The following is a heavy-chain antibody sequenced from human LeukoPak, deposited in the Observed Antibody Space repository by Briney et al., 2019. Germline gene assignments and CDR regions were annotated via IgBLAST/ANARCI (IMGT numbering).Heavy chain of an antibody. Sequence: GGSLRLSCAASGFTCSAYYMSWIRQAPGKGLEWVSYISSSGSTIYYADSVKGRFTISRDNAKNSLYLQMNSLRAEDTAVYYCRGTYYYDSSGYYYGGFDYWGQGTLVTVSS. J-gene: IGHJ4*02. CDR3: RGTYYYDSSGYYYGGFDY. CDR2: ISSSGSTI. CDR1: GFTCSAYY. D-gene: IGHD3-22*01. V-gene: IGHV3-11*04.